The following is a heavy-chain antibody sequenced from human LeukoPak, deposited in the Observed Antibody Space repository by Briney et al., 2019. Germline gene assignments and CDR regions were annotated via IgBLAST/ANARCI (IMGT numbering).Heavy chain of an antibody. CDR1: GGSISSYY. CDR3: ARVVGDGYSEY. Sequence: TSETLSPTCTVSGGSISSYYWSWIRQPPGKGLEWIGYIYYSGGTNYNPSLKSRVTISIDTSKNQFSLKLTSVTAADTAVYYCARVVGDGYSEYWGQGTLVTVSS. CDR2: IYYSGGT. V-gene: IGHV4-59*01. J-gene: IGHJ4*02. D-gene: IGHD5-24*01.